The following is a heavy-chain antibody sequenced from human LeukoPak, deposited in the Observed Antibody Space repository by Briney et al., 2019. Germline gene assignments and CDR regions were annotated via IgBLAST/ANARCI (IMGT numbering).Heavy chain of an antibody. J-gene: IGHJ4*02. CDR3: ARDPSYYYDSSGSFGY. CDR2: ISYDGSNK. Sequence: GRSLRLSCAASGFTFSSYAVHWVRQAPGKGLEWVAVISYDGSNKYYADSVKGRFTISRDNSKNTLYLQMNSLRAEDTAVYYCARDPSYYYDSSGSFGYWGQGTLVTVSS. D-gene: IGHD3-22*01. CDR1: GFTFSSYA. V-gene: IGHV3-30-3*01.